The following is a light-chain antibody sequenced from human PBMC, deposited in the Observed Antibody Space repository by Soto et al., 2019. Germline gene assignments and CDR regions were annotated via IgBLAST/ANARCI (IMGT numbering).Light chain of an antibody. J-gene: IGLJ1*01. CDR1: TGAVTSGHY. CDR2: DTS. V-gene: IGLV7-46*01. CDR3: LLSYSGAYYV. Sequence: QAVVTQEPSLTVSPGGTVTLTCGSSTGAVTSGHYPYWFQQKPGQAPRTLIYDTSNKHSWTPARFSGSLLGGNAALTLSGAQPEDEAYYYCLLSYSGAYYVFGTGTKVTVL.